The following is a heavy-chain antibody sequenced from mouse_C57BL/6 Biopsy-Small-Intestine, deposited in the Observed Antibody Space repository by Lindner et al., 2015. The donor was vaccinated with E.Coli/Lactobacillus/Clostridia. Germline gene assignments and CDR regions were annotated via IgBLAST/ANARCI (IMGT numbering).Heavy chain of an antibody. V-gene: IGHV1-66*01. CDR2: IYPVSGNI. CDR1: GYSFISYY. J-gene: IGHJ4*01. CDR3: ARSPGKGAMDY. D-gene: IGHD1-1*01. Sequence: VQLQESGPELVKPGASVKISCKASGYSFISYYIRWVKQRPGQGLEWIGWIYPVSGNIKYNEKFKGKATLTADTSSSTAYMQLSSLTSEDSAVYYCARSPGKGAMDYWGQGTSVTVSS.